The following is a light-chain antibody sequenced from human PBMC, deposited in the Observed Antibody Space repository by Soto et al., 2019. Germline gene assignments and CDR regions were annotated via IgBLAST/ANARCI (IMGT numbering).Light chain of an antibody. Sequence: EIVLTQSPDTLSLSPGDRATLSCRASQSVSSNYVAWYQQKPGQAPRLLTHGSSSRATGIPDRFSGTGSGTDFALIINRLEPEDFAVYYCQQYGSSPYTFGLGTKLEIK. CDR2: GSS. CDR3: QQYGSSPYT. V-gene: IGKV3-20*01. J-gene: IGKJ2*01. CDR1: QSVSSNY.